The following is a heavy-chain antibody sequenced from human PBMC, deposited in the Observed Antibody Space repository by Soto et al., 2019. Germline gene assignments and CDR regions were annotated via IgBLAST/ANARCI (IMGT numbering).Heavy chain of an antibody. D-gene: IGHD3-10*01. Sequence: ASVNVSCKASGYTFTSYGISWVRQAPGQGLEWMGWISAYNGNTNYAQKLQGRVTMTTDTSTSTAYMELRSLRSDDTAVYYCARDRNYYGSGSPVPYDAFDIWGNGKMVTVS. CDR2: ISAYNGNT. CDR3: ARDRNYYGSGSPVPYDAFDI. CDR1: GYTFTSYG. V-gene: IGHV1-18*04. J-gene: IGHJ3*02.